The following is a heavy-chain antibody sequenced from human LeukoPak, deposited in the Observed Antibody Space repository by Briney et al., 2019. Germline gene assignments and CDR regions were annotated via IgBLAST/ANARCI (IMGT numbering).Heavy chain of an antibody. D-gene: IGHD3-10*01. V-gene: IGHV3-30*02. CDR1: GFTFSNYG. J-gene: IGHJ4*02. Sequence: GGSLRLSCAPSGFTFSNYGMHWVRQAPGKGLEWVAFIPYDGTNKYHADSVKGRFTISRDNSKNTLYLQMNSLRAEDTAVYYCVQGTRRGAITMVRGVVGKSFYFDSWGQGTLVTVSS. CDR3: VQGTRRGAITMVRGVVGKSFYFDS. CDR2: IPYDGTNK.